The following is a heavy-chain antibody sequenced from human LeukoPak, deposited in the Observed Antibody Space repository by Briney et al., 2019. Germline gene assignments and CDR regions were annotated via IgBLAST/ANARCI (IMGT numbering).Heavy chain of an antibody. CDR1: GFTFNSYE. D-gene: IGHD3-22*01. CDR2: ISASGNTI. Sequence: GGSLRLSCAASGFTFNSYEMNWFRQAPGKGLEWVSYISASGNTIYYADSVKGRFTISRDNAKDSLYLQMNSVRVEDTAVYYCARIVMGTRDYWGQGTLVTVSS. V-gene: IGHV3-48*03. J-gene: IGHJ4*02. CDR3: ARIVMGTRDY.